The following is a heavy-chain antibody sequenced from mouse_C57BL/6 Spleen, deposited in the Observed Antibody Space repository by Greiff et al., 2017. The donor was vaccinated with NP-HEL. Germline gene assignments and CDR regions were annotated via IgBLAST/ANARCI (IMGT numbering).Heavy chain of an antibody. V-gene: IGHV1-82*01. CDR3: ATSRLLRDAMDY. CDR2: IYPGAGDT. J-gene: IGHJ4*01. Sequence: QVQLQQSGPELVKPGASVKISCKASGYAFSSSWMNWVKQRPGKGLEWIGRIYPGAGDTNYNGKFKGKATLTADKSSSTAYMQLSSLTSEDSAVYFCATSRLLRDAMDYWGQGTSVTVSS. D-gene: IGHD2-10*01. CDR1: GYAFSSSW.